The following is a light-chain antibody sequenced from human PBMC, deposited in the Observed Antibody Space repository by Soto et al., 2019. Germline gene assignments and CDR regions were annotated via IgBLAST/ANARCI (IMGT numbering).Light chain of an antibody. Sequence: QSVLTQPASVSWSPGQSIAISCTGTSSDVGGFNYVSWYQQHPGKAPKFMIYDVTSRPSGVSDRFSGSKSGNTASLTISGLQAEDEADYYCVSYTASSTYVFGTGTKVTVL. V-gene: IGLV2-14*03. CDR3: VSYTASSTYV. CDR1: SSDVGGFNY. J-gene: IGLJ1*01. CDR2: DVT.